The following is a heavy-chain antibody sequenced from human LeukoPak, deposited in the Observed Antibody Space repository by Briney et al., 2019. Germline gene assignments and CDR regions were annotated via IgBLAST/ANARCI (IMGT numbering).Heavy chain of an antibody. D-gene: IGHD3-10*01. Sequence: SETLSLTCTVSGGSISSYYWSWIRQPPGKGLEGIGYIYYSGSTNYNPSLKSRVTISVDTSKNQFSLKLSSVTAADTAVYYCARETRGWFGELLGFDPWGQRTLVTVSS. CDR2: IYYSGST. CDR1: GGSISSYY. CDR3: ARETRGWFGELLGFDP. J-gene: IGHJ5*02. V-gene: IGHV4-59*01.